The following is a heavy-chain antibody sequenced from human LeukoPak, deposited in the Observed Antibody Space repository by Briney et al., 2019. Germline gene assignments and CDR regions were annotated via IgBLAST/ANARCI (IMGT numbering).Heavy chain of an antibody. CDR1: GGSIRSYY. CDR3: ARDRDWNYWFDA. V-gene: IGHV4-4*07. D-gene: IGHD1-7*01. Sequence: SETLSLTCTVSGGSIRSYYWNWIRQPAGKGLEWIGRIYITGITNYNPSLKSQVTMSVDTSKNDFSLKLSSVTAADTAVYYCARDRDWNYWFDAWGQGTLVTVST. CDR2: IYITGIT. J-gene: IGHJ5*02.